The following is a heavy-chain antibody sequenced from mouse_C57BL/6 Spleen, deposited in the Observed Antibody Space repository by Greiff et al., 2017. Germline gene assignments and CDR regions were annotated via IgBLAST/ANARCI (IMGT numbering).Heavy chain of an antibody. V-gene: IGHV1-50*01. Sequence: QVQLQQPGAELVKPGASVKLSCKASGYTFTSYWMPWVKQRPGKGLEWIGEIDPSDSYTTYNQKFKVKATLTVVTSSSTAYMQLSSLTSEYAAVYYCARWTRYFDYWGQGTTLTVSS. CDR3: ARWTRYFDY. CDR1: GYTFTSYW. J-gene: IGHJ2*01. CDR2: IDPSDSYT.